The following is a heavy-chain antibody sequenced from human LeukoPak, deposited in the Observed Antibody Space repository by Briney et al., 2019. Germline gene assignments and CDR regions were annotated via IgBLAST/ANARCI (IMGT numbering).Heavy chain of an antibody. D-gene: IGHD3-22*01. CDR2: MNSNDGNT. CDR3: ARGSSGYYYSPDY. CDR1: GYTYVNYE. Sequence: ASVKVSCKASGYTYVNYEINWVRQATGQGLEYMGWMNSNDGNTGYAQKFQGRVTMTRDTSTNTAYMELGSLTSDDTAVYYCARGSSGYYYSPDYWGQGTLVTVSS. V-gene: IGHV1-8*01. J-gene: IGHJ4*02.